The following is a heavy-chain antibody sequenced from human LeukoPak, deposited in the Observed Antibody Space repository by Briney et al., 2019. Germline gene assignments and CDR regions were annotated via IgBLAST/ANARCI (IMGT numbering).Heavy chain of an antibody. V-gene: IGHV1-69*04. CDR1: GGTLSSYA. CDR2: IIPIFGIA. J-gene: IGHJ4*02. D-gene: IGHD5/OR15-5a*01. Sequence: SVKVSCKASGGTLSSYAISWVRQAPGQGLEWMGRIIPIFGIANYAQKFLGRVTITADKSTSTAYMELSSLRSEDTAVYYCARSTLGIDYWGQGTLVTVSS. CDR3: ARSTLGIDY.